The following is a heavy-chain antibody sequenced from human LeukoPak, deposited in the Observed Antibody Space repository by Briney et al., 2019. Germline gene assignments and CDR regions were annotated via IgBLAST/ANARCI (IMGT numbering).Heavy chain of an antibody. CDR1: GDSFSSSSYS. J-gene: IGHJ4*02. CDR2: VNLQGST. CDR3: AREGGPYRPLDY. Sequence: SETLSLTCTVSGDSFSSSSYSWGWIRQPPGKGLEWIGEVNLQGSTNYNPSLKSRVAISVDKSENHISLKLTSVTAADTAVYYCAREGGPYRPLDYSGQGTLVTVAS. V-gene: IGHV4-39*07.